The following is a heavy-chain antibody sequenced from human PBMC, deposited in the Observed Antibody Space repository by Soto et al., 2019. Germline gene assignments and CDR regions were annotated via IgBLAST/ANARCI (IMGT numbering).Heavy chain of an antibody. V-gene: IGHV3-53*02. CDR2: IYSGDST. CDR3: ARDKS. CDR1: GFTVNNNS. Sequence: EVQLVETGGGLIQPGGSLRLSCAASGFTVNNNSMGWVRQAPGKGLEWVSLIYSGDSTYYTDSVKGRFTISRDNSKNTLYLQMSSLRAEDTAVYYCARDKSWGPGTLVTVSS. J-gene: IGHJ5*02.